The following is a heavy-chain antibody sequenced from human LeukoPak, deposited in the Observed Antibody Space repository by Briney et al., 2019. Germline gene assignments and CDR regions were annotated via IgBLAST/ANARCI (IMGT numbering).Heavy chain of an antibody. CDR3: ARWIEVGATHWFDP. D-gene: IGHD1-26*01. J-gene: IGHJ5*02. V-gene: IGHV4-61*02. CDR1: GGSISSGSYY. Sequence: PSETLSLTCTVSGGSISSGSYYWSWIRQPAGKGLEWIGRIYTSGSTNYNPSPKSRVTISVDTSKNQFSLKLSSVTAADTAVYYCARWIEVGATHWFDPWGQGTLVTVSS. CDR2: IYTSGST.